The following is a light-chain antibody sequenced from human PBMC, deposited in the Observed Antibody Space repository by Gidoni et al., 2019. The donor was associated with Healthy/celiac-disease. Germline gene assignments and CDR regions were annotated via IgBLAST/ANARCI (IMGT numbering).Light chain of an antibody. CDR1: SSDVGSYNL. J-gene: IGLJ3*02. CDR3: CSYAGSSTFWV. V-gene: IGLV2-23*01. CDR2: EGS. Sequence: QSALTQPASVSVSPGQSITISCTGTSSDVGSYNLVSWYQQHPGKAPKLMIYEGSKRPSGVSNRFSGSKSGNTASLTIFGLQAGDEADYYCCSYAGSSTFWVFGGGTKLTVL.